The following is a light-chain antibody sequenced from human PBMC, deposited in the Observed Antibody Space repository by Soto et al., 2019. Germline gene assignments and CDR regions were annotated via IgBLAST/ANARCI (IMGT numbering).Light chain of an antibody. V-gene: IGKV3-20*01. CDR3: QRYGA. CDR1: QSVSSSH. J-gene: IGKJ1*01. Sequence: EILLTQSPGTLSLSQGERATLSCRASQSVSSSHLAWYQHKPGQAPRLLIYSASSRATGIPDRFSGSGSGTDFTLTLCRLEPEDFAVYYCQRYGAVGQGTKVDIK. CDR2: SAS.